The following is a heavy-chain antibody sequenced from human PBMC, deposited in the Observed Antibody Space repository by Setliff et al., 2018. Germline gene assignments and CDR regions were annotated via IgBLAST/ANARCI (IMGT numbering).Heavy chain of an antibody. Sequence: ASVKVSCKTSGYSFINYGLSWMRQAPGQGLEWVGWISGYNGNTDYAEKFHARVTMTTDTATSTAYMELRSLKSDDTAVYYCARASGGNSVEDGFDIWGQGTMVT. CDR2: ISGYNGNT. CDR3: ARASGGNSVEDGFDI. D-gene: IGHD1-26*01. J-gene: IGHJ3*02. V-gene: IGHV1-18*01. CDR1: GYSFINYG.